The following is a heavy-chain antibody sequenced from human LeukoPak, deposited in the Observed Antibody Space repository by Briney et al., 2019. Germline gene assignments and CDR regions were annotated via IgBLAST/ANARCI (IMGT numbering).Heavy chain of an antibody. Sequence: PSETLSLTCAAYGGSFSGYYWSWIRQPPGKGLEWIGEINHSGSTNYNPSLKSRVTISVDTSKNQFSLKLSSVTAADTAVYYCARGRGCYDSSGYRRFNWFDPWGQGTLVTVSS. CDR3: ARGRGCYDSSGYRRFNWFDP. CDR1: GGSFSGYY. J-gene: IGHJ5*02. CDR2: INHSGST. D-gene: IGHD3-22*01. V-gene: IGHV4-34*01.